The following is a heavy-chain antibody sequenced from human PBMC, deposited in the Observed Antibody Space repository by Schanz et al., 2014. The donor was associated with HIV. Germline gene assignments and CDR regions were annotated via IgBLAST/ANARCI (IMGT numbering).Heavy chain of an antibody. CDR2: ISWNSGSI. CDR3: AKEWYYGSGSMDYGLDV. Sequence: EVQLVESGGGLVQPGRSLRLSCAASGFTFDDYAMHWVRQAPGKGLEWVSGISWNSGSIGYADSVKGRFTISRDNAKNSLYLQMNSLRAEDTALYYCAKEWYYGSGSMDYGLDVWGQGTTVTVSS. D-gene: IGHD3-10*01. J-gene: IGHJ6*02. CDR1: GFTFDDYA. V-gene: IGHV3-9*01.